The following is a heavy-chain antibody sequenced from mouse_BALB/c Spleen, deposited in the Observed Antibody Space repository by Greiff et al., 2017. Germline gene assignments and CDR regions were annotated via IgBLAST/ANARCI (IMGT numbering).Heavy chain of an antibody. Sequence: VKLVESGAELVKPGASVKLSCKASGYTFTSYYMYWVKQRPGQGLEWIGEINPSNGGTNFNEKFKSKATLTVDKSSSTAYMQLSSLTSEDSAVYYCTRRGLRGFAYWGQGTLVTVSA. J-gene: IGHJ3*01. CDR2: INPSNGGT. V-gene: IGHV1S81*02. CDR3: TRRGLRGFAY. D-gene: IGHD1-1*01. CDR1: GYTFTSYY.